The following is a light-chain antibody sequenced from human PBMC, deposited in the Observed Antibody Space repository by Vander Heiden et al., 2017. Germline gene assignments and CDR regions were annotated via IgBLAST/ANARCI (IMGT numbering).Light chain of an antibody. J-gene: IGLJ2*01. V-gene: IGLV3-1*01. CDR3: QAWDSNRLL. Sequence: SSDVTQTPSMSVSHGETAKIACSGNRLGSDFVSWYQQKAGQAPILVIYDDDKRPSGIPDRFSGSTSGNTATLTITGTQAIDEADYYCQAWDSNRLLFGGGTKLTVL. CDR2: DDD. CDR1: RLGSDF.